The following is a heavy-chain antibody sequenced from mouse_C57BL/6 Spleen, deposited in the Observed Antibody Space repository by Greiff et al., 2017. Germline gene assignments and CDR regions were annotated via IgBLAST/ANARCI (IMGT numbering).Heavy chain of an antibody. D-gene: IGHD2-3*01. Sequence: VQLQQPGAELVKPGASVKMSCKASGYTFTSYWITWVKQRPGQGLEWIGDIYPGSGSTNYNEKFKSKATLTVDTSSSTAYMQLSSLTSEDSAVYYCARFYDGYGWYCDVWGTGTTVTVSS. V-gene: IGHV1-55*01. CDR3: ARFYDGYGWYCDV. CDR2: IYPGSGST. J-gene: IGHJ1*03. CDR1: GYTFTSYW.